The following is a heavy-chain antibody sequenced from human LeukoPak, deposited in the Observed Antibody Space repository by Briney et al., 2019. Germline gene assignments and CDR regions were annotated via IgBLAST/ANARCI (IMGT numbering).Heavy chain of an antibody. D-gene: IGHD2-21*02. CDR2: IYPGDSDT. J-gene: IGHJ4*02. CDR3: ARTAATAIGFDY. V-gene: IGHV5-51*01. CDR1: GYSFTSYW. Sequence: GESLQISCKGSGYSFTSYWIGWVRQVPGQGMEWRGIIYPGDSDTRYSPSFQGQVTISADKSISTAYLQWSSLKASDTAMYYCARTAATAIGFDYWGQGTLVTVSS.